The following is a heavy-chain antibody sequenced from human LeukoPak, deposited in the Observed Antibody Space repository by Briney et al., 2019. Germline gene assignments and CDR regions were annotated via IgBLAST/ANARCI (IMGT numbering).Heavy chain of an antibody. V-gene: IGHV4-38-2*01. CDR2: IYHSGST. CDR1: GYSISSGYY. D-gene: IGHD3-10*01. CDR3: ARHMMTRYGFGSWFDP. J-gene: IGHJ5*02. Sequence: SETLCLTCAVSGYSISSGYYWGGIRQPPGKGLEWIGSIYHSGSTYYTASLKSRVTIAEATSKNQYSLKLTSVTAADTAVYYCARHMMTRYGFGSWFDPWGQGTLVTVSS.